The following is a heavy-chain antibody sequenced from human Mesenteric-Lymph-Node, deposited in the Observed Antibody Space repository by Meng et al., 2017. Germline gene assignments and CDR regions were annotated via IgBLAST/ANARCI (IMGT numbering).Heavy chain of an antibody. CDR3: ARESRSGRYDYFDY. V-gene: IGHV3-21*01. CDR2: ITTSSSYI. D-gene: IGHD1-26*01. J-gene: IGHJ4*02. Sequence: GESLKISCVASGFTFSSYTMNWVRQAPGKGLEWVSSITTSSSYIYFADSLKGRFTISRDNSKNTLYLQMNSLRVEDTAVYYCARESRSGRYDYFDYWGQGTLVTVSS. CDR1: GFTFSSYT.